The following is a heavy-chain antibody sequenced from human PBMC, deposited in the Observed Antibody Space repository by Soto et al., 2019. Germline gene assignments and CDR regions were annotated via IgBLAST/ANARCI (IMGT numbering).Heavy chain of an antibody. J-gene: IGHJ5*02. D-gene: IGHD6-25*01. Sequence: GESLNISCQGSGYICTTSWLTWVRRMPGKGLEWMGIIHPADSDTTYSPSFQGQVTISADMSISTAYLRWRSLKASDTAIYYCARGISGRSAADYFDPWGQGTLVTVSS. V-gene: IGHV5-51*01. CDR3: ARGISGRSAADYFDP. CDR2: IHPADSDT. CDR1: GYICTTSW.